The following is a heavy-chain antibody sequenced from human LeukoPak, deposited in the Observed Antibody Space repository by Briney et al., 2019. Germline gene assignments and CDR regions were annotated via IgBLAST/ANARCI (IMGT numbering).Heavy chain of an antibody. D-gene: IGHD2-2*01. CDR2: IYYSGST. CDR3: ASASTLAVPDFDY. CDR1: GGSISSYY. Sequence: SETLSLTCTVSGGSISSYYWSWIRQPPGKGLEWIGYIYYSGSTNYNPSLKSRVTISVDTSKNQFSLKLRSVTAADTAVYYCASASTLAVPDFDYWGQGTLVTVSS. J-gene: IGHJ4*02. V-gene: IGHV4-59*01.